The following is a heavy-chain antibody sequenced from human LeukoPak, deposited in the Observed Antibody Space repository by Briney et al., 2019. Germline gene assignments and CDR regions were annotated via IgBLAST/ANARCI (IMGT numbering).Heavy chain of an antibody. CDR2: INHSGST. CDR1: GGSFSGYY. V-gene: IGHV4-34*01. CDR3: ARRRYCSSTSCLRRGYYMDV. Sequence: SETLSLTCAVYGGSFSGYYWSWIRQPPGKGLEWIGEINHSGSTNYNPSLKSRVTISVDTSKNQFSLKLSSVTAADTAVYYCARRRYCSSTSCLRRGYYMDVWGKGTTVTVSS. D-gene: IGHD2-2*01. J-gene: IGHJ6*03.